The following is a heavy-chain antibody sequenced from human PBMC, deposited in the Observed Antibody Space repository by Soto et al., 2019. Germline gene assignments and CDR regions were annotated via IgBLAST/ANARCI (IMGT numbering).Heavy chain of an antibody. CDR2: MNPNSGNT. Sequence: QVQLVQSGAEVKKPGASVKVSCKASGYTFTSYDINWVRQATGQGLEWMGWMNPNSGNTGYAQKFQGRVTMTRNTSISTAYMELRSLRSEATAVYYCARGRGELVEIRANWFDPWGQGTLVTVSS. CDR1: GYTFTSYD. D-gene: IGHD6-13*01. V-gene: IGHV1-8*01. J-gene: IGHJ5*02. CDR3: ARGRGELVEIRANWFDP.